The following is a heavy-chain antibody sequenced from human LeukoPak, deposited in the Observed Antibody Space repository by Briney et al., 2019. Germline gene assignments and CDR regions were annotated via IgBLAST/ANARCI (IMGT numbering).Heavy chain of an antibody. CDR1: GFTVSSKY. CDR2: IYSGGST. J-gene: IGHJ3*02. V-gene: IGHV3-53*01. Sequence: GGSLRLSCAASGFTVSSKYMSWVRQAPGKGLEWVSVIYSGGSTYYADSVKGRFTISRDNSKNTLYLQMNSLRAEDTAVYYCARDSQDSSGSGWAFDIWGQGTMVTVSS. D-gene: IGHD3-22*01. CDR3: ARDSQDSSGSGWAFDI.